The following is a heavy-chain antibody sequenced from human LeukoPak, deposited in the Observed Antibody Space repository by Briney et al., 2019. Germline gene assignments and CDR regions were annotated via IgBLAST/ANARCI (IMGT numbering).Heavy chain of an antibody. Sequence: GGSLRLSCTASGFTLSSYAMSWVRQAPGEGLEWVSTISGSADNTNYAEAVKGRFTISRDNSKNTMYLQMNSLRAEDTTVYYCAKQGFGCWGQGTLVTVSS. CDR2: ISGSADNT. V-gene: IGHV3-23*01. CDR1: GFTLSSYA. J-gene: IGHJ4*02. CDR3: AKQGFGC.